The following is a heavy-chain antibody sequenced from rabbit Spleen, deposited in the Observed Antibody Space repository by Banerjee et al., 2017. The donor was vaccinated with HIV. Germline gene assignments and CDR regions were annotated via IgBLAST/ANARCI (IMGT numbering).Heavy chain of an antibody. D-gene: IGHD4-1*01. CDR3: ARDSDWTRLDL. J-gene: IGHJ6*01. Sequence: QEQLVEYGGDLVQPEGSLTLTCKASGFSFSSNYYMCWVRQAPGKGLEWIACIHVGNGKTYYASWAKGRFTISKTSSTTVTLLLPSLTAADTATYFCARDSDWTRLDLWGPGTLVTVS. CDR2: IHVGNGKT. V-gene: IGHV1S45*01. CDR1: GFSFSSNYY.